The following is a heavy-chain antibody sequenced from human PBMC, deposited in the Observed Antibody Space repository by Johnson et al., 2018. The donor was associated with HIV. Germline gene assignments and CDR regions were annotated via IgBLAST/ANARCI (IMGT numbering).Heavy chain of an antibody. V-gene: IGHV3-11*04. CDR1: GFTFSDYY. CDR3: ARDLLIAYCGGDCWDAFDI. J-gene: IGHJ3*02. Sequence: QVQLVESGGGLVKPGGSLRLSCAASGFTFSDYYMSWIRQAPGKGLEWVSYSSSSGSTIYYADSVQGRFTISRDNSKNTLYLQMNSLRAEDTAVYYCARDLLIAYCGGDCWDAFDIWGQGTMVTVSS. D-gene: IGHD2-21*02. CDR2: SSSSGSTI.